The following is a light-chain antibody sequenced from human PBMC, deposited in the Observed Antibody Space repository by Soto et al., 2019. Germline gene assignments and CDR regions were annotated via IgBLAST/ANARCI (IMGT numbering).Light chain of an antibody. CDR3: QQYNSYPWT. CDR1: QSISSW. CDR2: DAS. J-gene: IGKJ1*01. V-gene: IGKV1-5*01. Sequence: DIQMTQSPSTLSASVGDRVTITCRASQSISSWLAWYQQKPGKAPKLLIYDASSLESGVPSRFSGSGSGTEFTLTISILQPDDFATYYCQQYNSYPWTFGQGTKVE.